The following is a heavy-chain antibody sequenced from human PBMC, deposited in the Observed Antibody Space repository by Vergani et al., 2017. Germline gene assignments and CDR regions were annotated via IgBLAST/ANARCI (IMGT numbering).Heavy chain of an antibody. J-gene: IGHJ4*02. D-gene: IGHD6-13*01. Sequence: EVQLVESGGGLVQPGGSLRLSCAASGFTVSSNYMSWVRQAPGKGLEWVSVIYSGGSTYYADSVKGRFTISRHNSKNTLYLQMNSLRAEDTAVYYCARVKLWDLAGGXLDYWGQGTLVTVSS. CDR2: IYSGGST. CDR1: GFTVSSNY. CDR3: ARVKLWDLAGGXLDY. V-gene: IGHV3-53*04.